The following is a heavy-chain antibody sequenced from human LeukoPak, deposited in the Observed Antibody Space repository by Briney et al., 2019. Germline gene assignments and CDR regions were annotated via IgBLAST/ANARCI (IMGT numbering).Heavy chain of an antibody. D-gene: IGHD3-22*01. V-gene: IGHV4-59*08. J-gene: IGHJ4*02. CDR1: GGSFSGYY. Sequence: KSSETLSLTCAVYGGSFSGYYWSWIRQPPGKGLEWIGYIYYSGSTNYNPSLKSRVTISVDTSKNQFSLKLSSVTAADTAVYYCARLDSSNYWGQGTLVTVSS. CDR2: IYYSGST. CDR3: ARLDSSNY.